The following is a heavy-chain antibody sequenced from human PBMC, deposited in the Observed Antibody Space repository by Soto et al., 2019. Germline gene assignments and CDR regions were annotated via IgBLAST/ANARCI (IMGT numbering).Heavy chain of an antibody. Sequence: SETLSLTCAVYGGSFSGYYWSWIRQPPGKGLEWMGEINHSGSTNYNPSLKSRVTISVDTSKTQFSLKLSSGTAADTAVYYCAGGKAAHPLGYWGQGTLVTVSS. CDR1: GGSFSGYY. CDR2: INHSGST. J-gene: IGHJ4*02. CDR3: AGGKAAHPLGY. V-gene: IGHV4-34*01. D-gene: IGHD3-16*01.